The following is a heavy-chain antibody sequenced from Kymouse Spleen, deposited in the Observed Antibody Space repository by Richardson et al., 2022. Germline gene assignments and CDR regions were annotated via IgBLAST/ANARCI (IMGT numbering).Heavy chain of an antibody. Sequence: EVQLVESGGGLVQPGRSLRLSCAASGFTFDDYAMHWVRQAPGKGLEWVSGISWNSGSIGYADSVKGRFTISRDNAKNSLYLQMNSLRAEDTALYYCAKDRITMVRGVPSTYYYGMDVWGQGTTVTVSS. CDR2: ISWNSGSI. J-gene: IGHJ6*02. CDR1: GFTFDDYA. V-gene: IGHV3-9*01. CDR3: AKDRITMVRGVPSTYYYGMDV. D-gene: IGHD3-10*01.